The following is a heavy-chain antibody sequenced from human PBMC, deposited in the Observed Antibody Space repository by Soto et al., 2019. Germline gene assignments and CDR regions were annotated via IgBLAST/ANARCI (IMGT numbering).Heavy chain of an antibody. Sequence: ASVKVSCKASGYTFTSYGISWVRQAPGQGLEWMGWISAYNGNTNYAQKLQGRVTMTTDTSTNTAYLDLWTLISDDTAVYYCARSWVTGKGVLDFSGQGSSVIVSS. CDR2: ISAYNGNT. J-gene: IGHJ6*02. D-gene: IGHD3-16*01. CDR1: GYTFTSYG. V-gene: IGHV1-18*01. CDR3: ARSWVTGKGVLDF.